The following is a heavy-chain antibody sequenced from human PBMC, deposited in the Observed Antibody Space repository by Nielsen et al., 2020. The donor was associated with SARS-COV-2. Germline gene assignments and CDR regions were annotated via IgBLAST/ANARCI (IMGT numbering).Heavy chain of an antibody. CDR2: IYYSGST. Sequence: SETLSLTCTASGGSISSYYWSWIRQPPGKGLEWIGYIYYSGSTNYNPSLKSRVTISVDTSKNQFSLKLSSVTAADTAVYYCARSSGYSYDPFDYWGQGTLVTVSS. D-gene: IGHD5-18*01. CDR1: GGSISSYY. V-gene: IGHV4-59*01. CDR3: ARSSGYSYDPFDY. J-gene: IGHJ4*02.